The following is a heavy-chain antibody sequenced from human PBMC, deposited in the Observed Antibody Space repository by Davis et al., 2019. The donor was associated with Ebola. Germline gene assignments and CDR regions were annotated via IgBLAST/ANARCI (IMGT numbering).Heavy chain of an antibody. CDR2: INPNSGGT. D-gene: IGHD1-26*01. Sequence: AASVKVSCKASGYTFTSYGISWVRQAPGQGLEWMGWINPNSGGTNYAQKFQGWVTMTRDTSISTAYMELSRLRSDDTAVYYCARGVGIVGERFDPWGQGTLVTVSS. CDR1: GYTFTSYG. V-gene: IGHV1-2*04. J-gene: IGHJ5*02. CDR3: ARGVGIVGERFDP.